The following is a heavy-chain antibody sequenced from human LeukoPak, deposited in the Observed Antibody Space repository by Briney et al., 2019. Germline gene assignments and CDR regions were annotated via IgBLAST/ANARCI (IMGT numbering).Heavy chain of an antibody. CDR1: GGSFSGYY. CDR3: ARSTGGYSYGLDP. Sequence: SETLSLTCAVYGGSFSGYYWSWIRQPPGKGLEWIGEINHSGSTNYNPSLKSRVTISVDTSKNQFSLKLSSVTAADTAVYYCARSTGGYSYGLDPWGQGTLVTVSS. V-gene: IGHV4-34*01. D-gene: IGHD5-18*01. CDR2: INHSGST. J-gene: IGHJ5*02.